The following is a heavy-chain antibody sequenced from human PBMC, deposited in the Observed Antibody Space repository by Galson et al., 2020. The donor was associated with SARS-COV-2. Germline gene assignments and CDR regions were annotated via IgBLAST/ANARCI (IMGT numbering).Heavy chain of an antibody. D-gene: IGHD3-22*01. V-gene: IGHV1-18*04. CDR3: ARWYYYDSSGYYQGDNWFDP. J-gene: IGHJ5*02. Sequence: ASVKVSCKASGYTFTSYGISWVRQAPGQGLEWMGWISAYNGNTNYAQKLQGRVTMTTDTSTSTAYMELRSLRSDDTAVYYCARWYYYDSSGYYQGDNWFDPWGQGTPVTVSS. CDR1: GYTFTSYG. CDR2: ISAYNGNT.